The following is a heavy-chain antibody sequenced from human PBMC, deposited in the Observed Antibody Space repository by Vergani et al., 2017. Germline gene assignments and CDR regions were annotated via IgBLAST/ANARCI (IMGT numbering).Heavy chain of an antibody. V-gene: IGHV3-9*02. CDR2: ISWNSNSI. CDR1: GFTSAGYA. J-gene: IGHJ5*02. CDR3: AKDLGTSSGGGWFDP. D-gene: IGHD6-6*01. Sequence: EVQLEESGGGLVLPGRSLTLSCVASGFTSAGYAMHWVRQAPGKGLEWVSGISWNSNSIGYADSVKGRFTISRDNAKNSLYLQMNRLRAEDTALYYCAKDLGTSSGGGWFDPWGQGALVAVSS.